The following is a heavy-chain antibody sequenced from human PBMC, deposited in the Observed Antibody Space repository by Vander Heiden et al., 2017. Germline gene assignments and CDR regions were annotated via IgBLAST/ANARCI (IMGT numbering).Heavy chain of an antibody. D-gene: IGHD3-3*01. CDR2: ISGSGGRT. CDR1: GFTSSSYA. J-gene: IGHJ4*02. V-gene: IGHV3-23*01. Sequence: EVQLLASGGGSVQPGGSLRLSCEAHGFTSSSYAMSWVRQAPGKGLEWVSAISGSGGRTYYADSVKGRFTISRDNSKNTLYLQMNSLRAEDTAVYYCAKIPNYDFWSGYPYYFDYWGQGTLVTVSS. CDR3: AKIPNYDFWSGYPYYFDY.